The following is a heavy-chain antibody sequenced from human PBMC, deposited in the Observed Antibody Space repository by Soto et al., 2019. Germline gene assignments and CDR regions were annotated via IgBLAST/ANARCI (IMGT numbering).Heavy chain of an antibody. D-gene: IGHD6-13*01. Sequence: SVKVSCKASGGTFSSYAISWVRQAPGQGLEWMGGIIPIFGTANYAQKFQGRVTITADESTSTAYMELSSLRSEDTAVYYCARVGIAAADYYYYYGMDVWGQGTTLTVSS. V-gene: IGHV1-69*13. J-gene: IGHJ6*02. CDR2: IIPIFGTA. CDR3: ARVGIAAADYYYYYGMDV. CDR1: GGTFSSYA.